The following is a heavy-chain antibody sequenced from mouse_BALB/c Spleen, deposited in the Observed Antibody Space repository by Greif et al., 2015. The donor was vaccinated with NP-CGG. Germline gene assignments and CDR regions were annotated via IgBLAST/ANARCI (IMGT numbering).Heavy chain of an antibody. J-gene: IGHJ2*01. Sequence: QVHVKQSGPGLVQPSQSLSITCTVSGFSLTSYGVHWVRQSPGKGLEWLGVIWSGGSTDYNAAFIFRLSISKDNSKSXFFFKMNMLQANDTAIYYCARGAAAMYYFDYWGQGTTLTVSS. V-gene: IGHV2-2*02. CDR1: GFSLTSYG. D-gene: IGHD1-2*01. CDR2: IWSGGST. CDR3: ARGAAAMYYFDY.